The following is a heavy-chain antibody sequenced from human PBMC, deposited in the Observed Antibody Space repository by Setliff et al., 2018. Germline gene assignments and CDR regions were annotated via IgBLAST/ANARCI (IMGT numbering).Heavy chain of an antibody. V-gene: IGHV1-18*01. CDR1: GYTFINFG. CDR2: ANNNNFNT. Sequence: AASVKVSCKASGYTFINFGISWVRQAPGQGREWMGWANNNNFNTNYAQKFQGRVTMTIDTSTDTVYMELRSLKSDDTALYYCAASVGGAPFCYGLDSWGQGTTVTVSS. CDR3: AASVGGAPFCYGLDS. D-gene: IGHD2-15*01. J-gene: IGHJ6*02.